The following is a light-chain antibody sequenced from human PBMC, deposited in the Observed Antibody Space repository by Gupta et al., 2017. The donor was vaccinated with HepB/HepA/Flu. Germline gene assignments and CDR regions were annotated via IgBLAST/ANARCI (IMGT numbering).Light chain of an antibody. J-gene: IGKJ4*01. CDR2: WIS. CDR1: QNPFHSPKGKTY. Sequence: DIVMTQSPDSLAVSLGERATINCKSSQNPFHSPKGKTYLAWYHQKPGHPPKLLITWISTREAGVPDRFSGSGSGTDFTLTISSMQAEDVAVYYCQKYVDTPGLTFGGGTKVEIK. V-gene: IGKV4-1*01. CDR3: QKYVDTPGLT.